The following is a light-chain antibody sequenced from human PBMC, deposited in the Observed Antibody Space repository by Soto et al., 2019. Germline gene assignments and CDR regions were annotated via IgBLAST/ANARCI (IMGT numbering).Light chain of an antibody. J-gene: IGKJ4*01. CDR3: MQALQTPLT. Sequence: DIVMTQSPLSLPVTPGEPASISCRSSQSLLHVNGYNYLEWYLQRPGQSPQLVIYLGSHRASGVPDMFSGRRSGTDFTLNISTVEAEDVGVYYCMQALQTPLTFGGGTKVDIK. V-gene: IGKV2-28*01. CDR2: LGS. CDR1: QSLLHVNGYNY.